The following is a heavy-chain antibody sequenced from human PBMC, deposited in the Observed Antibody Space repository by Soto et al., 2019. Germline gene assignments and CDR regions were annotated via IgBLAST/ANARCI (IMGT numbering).Heavy chain of an antibody. CDR1: GGSFSGYY. CDR3: ARGPGNYDYIWGSYGRYYYYMDV. J-gene: IGHJ6*03. D-gene: IGHD3-16*01. Sequence: ETLSLTCAVYGGSFSGYYWSWIRQPPVKGLEWIGEINHSGSTNYNPSLKSRVTISVDTSKNQFSLKLSSVTAADTAVYYCARGPGNYDYIWGSYGRYYYYMDVWGEGTTVTVS. CDR2: INHSGST. V-gene: IGHV4-34*01.